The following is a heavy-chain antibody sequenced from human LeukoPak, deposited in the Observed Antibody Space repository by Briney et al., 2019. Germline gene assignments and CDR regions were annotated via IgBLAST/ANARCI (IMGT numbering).Heavy chain of an antibody. V-gene: IGHV3-30*01. D-gene: IGHD6-6*01. Sequence: HPGRSLRLSCAASGFTFSSYAMHWVRQAPGKGLEWVAVISYDGSNKYYADSVKGRFTISRDNSKNTLYLQMNSLRAEDTAVYYCVLAARPEASDYWGQGTLVTVSS. CDR1: GFTFSSYA. CDR3: VLAARPEASDY. J-gene: IGHJ4*02. CDR2: ISYDGSNK.